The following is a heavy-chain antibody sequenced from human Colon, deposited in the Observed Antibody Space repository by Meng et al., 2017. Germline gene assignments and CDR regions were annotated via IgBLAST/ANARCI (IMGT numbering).Heavy chain of an antibody. Sequence: GESLKISCAASGFTFSSYEMNWVRQAPGKGLEWVAYISSSGDTIYHADSLKGRFTISRDNAKNSLYLQMNNRRVEDTAVYYWARDLGQPLVDWYFNLW. CDR3: ARDLGQPLVDWYFNL. V-gene: IGHV3-48*03. J-gene: IGHJ2*01. D-gene: IGHD6-13*01. CDR2: ISSSGDTI. CDR1: GFTFSSYE.